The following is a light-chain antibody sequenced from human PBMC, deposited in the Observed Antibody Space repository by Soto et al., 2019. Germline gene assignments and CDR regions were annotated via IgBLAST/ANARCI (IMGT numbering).Light chain of an antibody. J-gene: IGLJ1*01. CDR2: RNN. CDR3: SSYTSSMTNV. Sequence: QSALTQPPSASGTPGQRVTISCSGSSSNIGSNYVYWYQQLPGTAPKLLIYRNNQRPSGVPDRFSGSKSGTSASLAISGLRSEDEADYFCSSYTSSMTNVFGSGTKVTVL. CDR1: SSNIGSNY. V-gene: IGLV1-47*01.